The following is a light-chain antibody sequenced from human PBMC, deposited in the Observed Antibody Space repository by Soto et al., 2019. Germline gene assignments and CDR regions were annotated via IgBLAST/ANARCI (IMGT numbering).Light chain of an antibody. CDR1: QGVSRK. Sequence: IVMTQSPATLSVAPGERVTFSCRASQGVSRKLAWYQHKPGQAPRLLISGASTGATGIPARFSGSGSGTEFTLTISSLQPEDFAVYYCHYYDKWPPGTFGQGTKVDIK. V-gene: IGKV3-15*01. CDR3: HYYDKWPPGT. J-gene: IGKJ1*01. CDR2: GAS.